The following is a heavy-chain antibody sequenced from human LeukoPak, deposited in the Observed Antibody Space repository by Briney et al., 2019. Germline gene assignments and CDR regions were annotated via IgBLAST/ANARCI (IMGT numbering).Heavy chain of an antibody. J-gene: IGHJ4*02. Sequence: SVKVSCKASGSTFSSYAINWVRQAPGQGLEWMGGIISIFDTTNYAQNFQGRLTITADESTSTAYMELSSLRSEDTAVYYCTSGGIAARAFDHWGQGTLVTVSS. V-gene: IGHV1-69*13. CDR1: GSTFSSYA. CDR3: TSGGIAARAFDH. CDR2: IISIFDTT. D-gene: IGHD6-6*01.